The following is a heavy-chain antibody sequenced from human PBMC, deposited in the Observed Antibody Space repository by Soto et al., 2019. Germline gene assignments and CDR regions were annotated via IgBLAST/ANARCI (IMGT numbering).Heavy chain of an antibody. CDR1: GFTFGDYA. CDR2: IRSKAYGGTT. CDR3: TRDYLYNWNFIRGFDP. Sequence: PGGSLRLSCTASGFTFGDYAMSWFRQAPGKGLEWVGFIRSKAYGGTTEYAASVKGRFTISRDDSKSIAYLQMNSLKTEDTAVYYCTRDYLYNWNFIRGFDPWGQGTLVTVSS. V-gene: IGHV3-49*03. D-gene: IGHD1-7*01. J-gene: IGHJ5*02.